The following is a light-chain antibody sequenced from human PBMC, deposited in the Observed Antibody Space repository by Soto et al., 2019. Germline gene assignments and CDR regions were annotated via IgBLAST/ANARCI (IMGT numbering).Light chain of an antibody. CDR2: HAS. CDR3: QQYSDSPPGHT. Sequence: EIVLTQSPGTLSLSPGERATLSCRASQSVTPNFLAWYQQTPGQAPRLLIYHASNRATGIPDRFRGSGSGTDFTLTISRLEPEDLAVYYFQQYSDSPPGHTFGLGTNLEIK. V-gene: IGKV3-20*01. J-gene: IGKJ2*01. CDR1: QSVTPNF.